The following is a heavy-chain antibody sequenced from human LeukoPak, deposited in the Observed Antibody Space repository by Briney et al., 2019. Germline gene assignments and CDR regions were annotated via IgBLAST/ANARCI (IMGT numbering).Heavy chain of an antibody. CDR2: ISSSSSYI. CDR1: GFTFSSYS. Sequence: PGGSLRLSCAASGFTFSSYSMNWVRQAPGKGLEWVSSISSSSSYIYYADSVKGRFTLSRDNFENTVHLQMSSLTAEDTAVYYCAGDRRTSGWYASWGQGTLVTVSS. D-gene: IGHD1-26*01. V-gene: IGHV3-21*04. J-gene: IGHJ5*01. CDR3: AGDRRTSGWYAS.